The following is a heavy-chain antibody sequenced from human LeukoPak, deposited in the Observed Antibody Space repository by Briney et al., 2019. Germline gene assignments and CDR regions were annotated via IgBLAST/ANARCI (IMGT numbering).Heavy chain of an antibody. CDR3: ATLNSNNRAFDI. CDR1: GGSISSGSYY. D-gene: IGHD1/OR15-1a*01. V-gene: IGHV4-61*02. J-gene: IGHJ3*02. CDR2: IYTSGST. Sequence: SETLSLTCTVSGGSISSGSYYWSWIRQPAGKGLEWIGRIYTSGSTNYNPSLKSRVTISVDTSKNQFSLKLSSVTAADTAVYYCATLNSNNRAFDIWGQGTMVTVSS.